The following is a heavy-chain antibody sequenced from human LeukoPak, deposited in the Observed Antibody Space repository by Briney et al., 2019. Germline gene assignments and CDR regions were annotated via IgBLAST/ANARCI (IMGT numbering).Heavy chain of an antibody. CDR2: ISVGGVSA. D-gene: IGHD4-17*01. J-gene: IGHJ4*02. CDR1: GFTFISGA. V-gene: IGHV3-23*01. Sequence: QPGGSLRLSCAASGFTFISGAMSCGRQAPGRGLEWVSGISVGGVSAYYADSVKGRFTISRDNSKNTLYLQMSSLRAEDTAVYYCAKIPQTTSVGYFDYWGQGNLVTVSS. CDR3: AKIPQTTSVGYFDY.